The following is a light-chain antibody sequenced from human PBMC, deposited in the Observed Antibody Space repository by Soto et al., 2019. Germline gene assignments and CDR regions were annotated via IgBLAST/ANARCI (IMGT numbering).Light chain of an antibody. CDR3: LQHNLFPRT. CDR2: GSS. Sequence: DIQMTQSPSSLSAYVGDRVTITCRASQAIRNDLAWYQQKPGRAPKRLIYGSSSLQSGVPSRFSGSGSGTEFTLTISSLQPEDFGTYYCLQHNLFPRTFGQGTKVDIK. J-gene: IGKJ1*01. CDR1: QAIRND. V-gene: IGKV1-17*01.